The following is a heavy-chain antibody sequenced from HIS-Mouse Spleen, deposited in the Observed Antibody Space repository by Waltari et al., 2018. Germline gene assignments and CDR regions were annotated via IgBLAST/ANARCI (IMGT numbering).Heavy chain of an antibody. CDR2: IYYSGST. Sequence: QLHLQESGPGLVKPSETLSPTCPVPGGSISRSTYHWSRIRQPPGKGLEWIGSIYYSGSTYYHPSLKSRVTISVDTSKNQFSLKLSSVPAADTAVYYCAREIPYSSSWYDWYFDLWGRGTLVTVSS. D-gene: IGHD6-13*01. J-gene: IGHJ2*01. CDR1: GGSISRSTYH. CDR3: AREIPYSSSWYDWYFDL. V-gene: IGHV4-39*07.